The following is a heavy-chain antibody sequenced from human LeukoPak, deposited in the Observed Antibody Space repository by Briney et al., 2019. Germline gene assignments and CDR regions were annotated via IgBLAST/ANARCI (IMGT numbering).Heavy chain of an antibody. CDR2: IWYDGSNK. CDR3: AKDPYSYGSYFDY. D-gene: IGHD5-18*01. Sequence: PGGSLRLSCAASGFTFSSYSMNWVRQAPGKGLEWVAVIWYDGSNKYYADSVKGRFTISRDNSKNTLYLQMNSLRAEDTAVYYCAKDPYSYGSYFDYWGQGTLVTVSS. V-gene: IGHV3-33*06. CDR1: GFTFSSYS. J-gene: IGHJ4*02.